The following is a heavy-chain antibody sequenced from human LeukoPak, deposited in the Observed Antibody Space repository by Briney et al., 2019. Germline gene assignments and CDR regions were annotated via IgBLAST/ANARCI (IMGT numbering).Heavy chain of an antibody. D-gene: IGHD3-10*01. CDR2: LGGGGIDT. Sequence: GGSLRLSCAASGFTFSSYSMDWVGQPPGKGLEWVSTLGGGGIDTYYADSVKGRFTISRDNSKNTLYLHMNSLRAEDTAVYYCAKDRGQIYYNYYMDVWGKGTTVTVSS. CDR3: AKDRGQIYYNYYMDV. CDR1: GFTFSSYS. J-gene: IGHJ6*03. V-gene: IGHV3-23*01.